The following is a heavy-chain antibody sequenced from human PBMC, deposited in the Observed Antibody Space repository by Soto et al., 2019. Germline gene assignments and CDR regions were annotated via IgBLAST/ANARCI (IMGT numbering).Heavy chain of an antibody. V-gene: IGHV1-69*06. J-gene: IGHJ4*02. CDR2: IIPILGTI. CDR3: ARGKEWEQPSNHYYFDY. Sequence: QVQLVQSGAEVKTPGSSVRVSCKPAGRPFLIFAIAWVRQPLGQGLEWMGGIIPILGTIHIAQNFQGRVNFTADRSTSTAYMDLSSLRSEDTATYFCARGKEWEQPSNHYYFDYWGQGSQVIVSS. D-gene: IGHD1-26*01. CDR1: GRPFLIFA.